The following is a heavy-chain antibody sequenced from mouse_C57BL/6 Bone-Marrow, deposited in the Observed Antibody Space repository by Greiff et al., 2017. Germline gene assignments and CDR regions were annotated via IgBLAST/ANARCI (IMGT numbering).Heavy chain of an antibody. Sequence: EVQLQQSVAELVRPGASVKLSCTASGFNIKNTSMPWVQQRPEQGLEWIGRIDPANGNTKYAPKFQGKATITADTSSNTAYLQLSSLTSEDTAIYYCARGDRGYEVWFAYWGQGTLVTVSA. CDR3: ARGDRGYEVWFAY. V-gene: IGHV14-3*01. J-gene: IGHJ3*01. D-gene: IGHD2-2*01. CDR2: IDPANGNT. CDR1: GFNIKNTS.